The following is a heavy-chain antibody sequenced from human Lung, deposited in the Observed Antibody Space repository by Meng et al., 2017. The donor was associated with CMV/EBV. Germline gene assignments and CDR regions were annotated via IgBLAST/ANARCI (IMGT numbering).Heavy chain of an antibody. D-gene: IGHD3-22*01. J-gene: IGHJ4*02. Sequence: QVQLVQSGAEVKKPGASVKVSCKASGYTFTSYAMHWVRQAPGQRLEWMGWINAGNGNTKYSQRFQGRVTITRDTSASTAYMELSSLRSEDTTVYYCARAGYDSSGYYPQPFDYWGQGPLVTVAS. CDR2: INAGNGNT. V-gene: IGHV1-3*01. CDR1: GYTFTSYA. CDR3: ARAGYDSSGYYPQPFDY.